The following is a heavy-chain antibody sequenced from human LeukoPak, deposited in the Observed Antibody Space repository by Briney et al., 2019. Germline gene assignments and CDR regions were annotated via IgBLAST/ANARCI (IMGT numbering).Heavy chain of an antibody. D-gene: IGHD1-26*01. CDR3: ARSVGATADFDY. CDR1: GDSISSGNY. CDR2: IYYSGST. Sequence: SETLSLTCTVSGDSISSGNYWGWIRQPPGKGLEWIGYIYYSGSTNYNPSLKSRVTISVDTSKNQFSLKLSSVTAADTAVYYCARSVGATADFDYWGQGTLVTVSS. J-gene: IGHJ4*02. V-gene: IGHV4-61*01.